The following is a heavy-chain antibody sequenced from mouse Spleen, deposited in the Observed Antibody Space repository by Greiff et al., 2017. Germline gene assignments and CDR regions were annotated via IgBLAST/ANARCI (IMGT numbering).Heavy chain of an antibody. V-gene: IGHV1-55*01. CDR2: IYPGSGST. J-gene: IGHJ1*01. D-gene: IGHD1-1*01. CDR1: GYTFTSYW. CDR3: ARNGSSYEWYFDV. Sequence: VQLQQPGAELVKPGASVKMSCKASGYTFTSYWITWVKQRPGQGLEWIGDIYPGSGSTNYNEKFKSKATLTVDTSSSTAYMQLSSLTSEDSAVYYCARNGSSYEWYFDVWGAGTTVTVSS.